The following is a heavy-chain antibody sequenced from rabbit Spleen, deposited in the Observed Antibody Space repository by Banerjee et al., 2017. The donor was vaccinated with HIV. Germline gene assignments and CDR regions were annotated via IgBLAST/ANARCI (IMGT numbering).Heavy chain of an antibody. CDR3: ARGSATMTMAITGYYLGL. J-gene: IGHJ3*01. V-gene: IGHV1S45*01. CDR1: GFSFSSSYY. Sequence: QEQLVESGGDLVKPGTSLTLTCTASGFSFSSSYYICWVRLAPGMGLECIACIYAGSSGSTYYANWAKGRFTISKTSSTTVTLQMTSLTVADTATYFCARGSATMTMAITGYYLGLWGQGTLVTVS. D-gene: IGHD2-1*01. CDR2: IYAGSSGST.